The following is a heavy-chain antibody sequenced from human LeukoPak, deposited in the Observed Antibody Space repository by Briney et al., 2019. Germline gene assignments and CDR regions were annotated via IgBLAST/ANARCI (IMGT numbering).Heavy chain of an antibody. CDR1: GFTFSSSA. J-gene: IGHJ4*02. D-gene: IGHD3-10*01. CDR2: INGGDYSR. V-gene: IGHV3-23*01. Sequence: GSLRLSCAASGFTFSSSAMSWVRQAPGKGLQWLSSINGGDYSRYYADSVKGRFTISRDSSKNLLYLQMNSLTTDDTAIYYCATANPTPRGINFDFWGQGTLVTVSS. CDR3: ATANPTPRGINFDF.